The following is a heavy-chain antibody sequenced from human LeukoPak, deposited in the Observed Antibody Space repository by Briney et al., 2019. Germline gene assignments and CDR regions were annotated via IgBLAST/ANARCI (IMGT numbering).Heavy chain of an antibody. J-gene: IGHJ6*03. V-gene: IGHV1-18*01. Sequence: ASVKVSCKASGYTFTSYGISWVRQAPGQGLEWMGWISAYNGNTNYAQKLQGRVTMTTDTSTSTAYMELRSLRSDDTAVYYCARDRMLKAYYYMDVWGKGTTVTISS. CDR3: ARDRMLKAYYYMDV. CDR1: GYTFTSYG. CDR2: ISAYNGNT. D-gene: IGHD3-10*02.